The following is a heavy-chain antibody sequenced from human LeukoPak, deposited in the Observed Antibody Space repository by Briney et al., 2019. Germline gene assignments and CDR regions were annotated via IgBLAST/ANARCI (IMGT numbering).Heavy chain of an antibody. D-gene: IGHD3-10*01. J-gene: IGHJ4*02. CDR1: GYTFTGYY. Sequence: GASVKVSCKASGYTFTGYYMHWVRQAPGQGLEWMGRINPNSGGTNYAQKFQGRVTMTRGMSISTAYMELSRLRSDDTAVYYCARDTVLWFGELPSSFDYWGQGTLVTASS. CDR3: ARDTVLWFGELPSSFDY. CDR2: INPNSGGT. V-gene: IGHV1-2*06.